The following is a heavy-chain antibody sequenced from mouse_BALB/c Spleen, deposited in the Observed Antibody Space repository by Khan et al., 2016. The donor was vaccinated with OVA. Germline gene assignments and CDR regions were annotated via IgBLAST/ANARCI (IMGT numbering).Heavy chain of an antibody. V-gene: IGHV1S132*01. CDR3: ERDEDWYYFDY. J-gene: IGHJ2*01. CDR2: IYPGTDNT. Sequence: QVQLQQSGAELVRPGASVKLSCKTSGYIFTSYWIHWVKQRSGQGLEWFARIYPGTDNTYYNEKLKDKVTLTADKSSSTVYMQLSSLKSEDSAVYSCERDEDWYYFDYWGQGNTPTVSS. CDR1: GYIFTSYW.